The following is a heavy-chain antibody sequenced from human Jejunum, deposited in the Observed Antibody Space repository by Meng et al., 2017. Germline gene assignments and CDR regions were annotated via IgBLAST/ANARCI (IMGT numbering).Heavy chain of an antibody. CDR2: ISYDGSKK. V-gene: IGHV3-30-3*02. J-gene: IGHJ4*02. CDR3: AEGDYNDPGLDY. CDR1: GFTFGDFP. D-gene: IGHD4-11*01. Sequence: QVHLVESGGGVVQPGRFLRLSCAASGFTFGDFPMHWVRQAPGKGLEWVAVISYDGSKKSYADSVKGRFTISRDNSKNTLFLQMSSLKPEDTAVYYCAEGDYNDPGLDYWGQGTLVTVSS.